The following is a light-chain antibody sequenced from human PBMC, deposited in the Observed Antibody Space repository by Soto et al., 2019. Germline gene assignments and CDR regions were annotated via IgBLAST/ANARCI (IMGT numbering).Light chain of an antibody. CDR2: DAS. CDR1: QSVSSY. Sequence: EIVLTQSPATLSLSPGERANLSCRASQSVSSYLAWYQQKPGQAPRLLIYDASNRATGIPARFSGSGSGTDFTLTITSLEPEDFAVYYCQQRSNWPSTFGGGTKVDIK. J-gene: IGKJ4*01. CDR3: QQRSNWPST. V-gene: IGKV3-11*01.